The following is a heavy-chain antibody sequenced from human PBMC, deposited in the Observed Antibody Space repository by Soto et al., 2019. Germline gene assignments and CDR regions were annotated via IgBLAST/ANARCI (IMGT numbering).Heavy chain of an antibody. CDR2: ISYDGSNK. D-gene: IGHD1-26*01. J-gene: IGHJ4*02. CDR3: AISSGSYCDY. CDR1: GFTFSSYA. V-gene: IGHV3-30-3*01. Sequence: QVQLVESGGGVVQPGRSLRLSCAASGFTFSSYAMHWVRQAPGKGLEWVAVISYDGSNKYYADSVKGRFTISRDNSKNTLYLQMNSLRAEDTAVYYCAISSGSYCDYWGQGTLGTVS.